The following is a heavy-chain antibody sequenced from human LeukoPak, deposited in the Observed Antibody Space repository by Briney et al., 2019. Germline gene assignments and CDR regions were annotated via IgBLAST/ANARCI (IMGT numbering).Heavy chain of an antibody. D-gene: IGHD6-13*01. CDR1: GGSISSYY. CDR3: ARRGSSWFWGEN. V-gene: IGHV4-59*12. Sequence: SETLSLTCTVSGGSISSYYWSWIRQPPGKGLEWIGYIYYSGSTNYNPSLKSRVTISVDTSKNQFSLKLSSVTAADTAVYYCARRGSSWFWGENWGQGTLVTVSS. CDR2: IYYSGST. J-gene: IGHJ4*02.